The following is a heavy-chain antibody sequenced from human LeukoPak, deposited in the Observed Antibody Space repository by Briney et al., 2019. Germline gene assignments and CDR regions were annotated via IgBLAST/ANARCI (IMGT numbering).Heavy chain of an antibody. CDR2: IYHSGST. V-gene: IGHV4-30-2*01. Sequence: SQTLSLTCAVSGGSISSGGYSWSWIRRPPGKGLEWIGYIYHSGSTYYNPSLKSRVTISVDRSKNQFSLKLSSVTAADTAVHYCARERTTYYYDSSGYYPTGYFDYWGQGTLVTVSS. J-gene: IGHJ4*02. CDR3: ARERTTYYYDSSGYYPTGYFDY. CDR1: GGSISSGGYS. D-gene: IGHD3-22*01.